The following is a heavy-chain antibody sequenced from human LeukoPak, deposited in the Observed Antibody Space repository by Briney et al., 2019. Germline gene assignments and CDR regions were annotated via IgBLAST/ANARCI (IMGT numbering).Heavy chain of an antibody. CDR3: ARLGYDDSSGYNFDY. V-gene: IGHV3-11*04. J-gene: IGHJ4*02. Sequence: GGSLRLSCKASGFTFSDCYMSWIRQAPGKGLEWVSYISSSASTIYYADSVKGRFTISRDNAKNSLYLQMNSLRAEDTAVYYCARLGYDDSSGYNFDYWGQGTLVTVSS. D-gene: IGHD3-22*01. CDR2: ISSSASTI. CDR1: GFTFSDCY.